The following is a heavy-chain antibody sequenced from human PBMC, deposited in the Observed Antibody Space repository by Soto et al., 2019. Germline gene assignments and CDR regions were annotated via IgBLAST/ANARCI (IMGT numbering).Heavy chain of an antibody. CDR3: ERHELRSECSSSEAGYGMDV. CDR1: GDSISSSSYY. V-gene: IGHV4-39*01. CDR2: IYYSGST. Sequence: SETLSLTCTVPGDSISSSSYYWGWIRQPPGKGLEWIGSIYYSGSTYYNPSLKSRVTISVDTSKNQFSLKLSSVTAADAAVYYCERHELRSECSSSEAGYGMDVWGERISVTVVS. J-gene: IGHJ6*04. D-gene: IGHD6-6*01.